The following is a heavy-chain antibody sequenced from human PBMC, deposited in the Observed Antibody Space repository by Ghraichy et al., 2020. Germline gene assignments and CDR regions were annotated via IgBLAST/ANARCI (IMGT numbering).Heavy chain of an antibody. V-gene: IGHV3-66*01. CDR3: ARWSGSSWSIDY. D-gene: IGHD6-13*01. CDR2: IYSGGNT. Sequence: GESLNISCAASGFTVNSNYMSWVRQAPGKGLEWLSVIYSGGNTYYTDSVKGRFTISRDNSKNTLYLQMNSLRAEDTAVYYCARWSGSSWSIDYWGQGTLVTVSS. CDR1: GFTVNSNY. J-gene: IGHJ4*02.